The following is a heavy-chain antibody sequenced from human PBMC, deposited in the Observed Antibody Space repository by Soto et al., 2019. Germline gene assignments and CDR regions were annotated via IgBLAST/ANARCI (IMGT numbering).Heavy chain of an antibody. CDR3: ARVSINMVRGVIRRHWFDS. CDR2: IYHTGTT. D-gene: IGHD3-10*01. J-gene: IGHJ5*01. Sequence: QVQLQESGPGLVKPSGTLSLTCAVSGGSISTTNWWSWVRQPPGKGLEWIGEIYHTGTTKYNPSLKSLFTLSADKSKNQFSLTLSSVTAADTAVFYCARVSINMVRGVIRRHWFDSWGQGTLVTVSS. CDR1: GGSISTTNW. V-gene: IGHV4-4*02.